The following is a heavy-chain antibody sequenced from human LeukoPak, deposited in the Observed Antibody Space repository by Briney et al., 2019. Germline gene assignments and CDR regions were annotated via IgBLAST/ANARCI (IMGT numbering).Heavy chain of an antibody. CDR3: TRDPPNDQSYDL. V-gene: IGHV6-1*01. CDR2: TYYRSKWFY. Sequence: SQTLSXTCAISGDSVSSNSAAXXXIRQSPSRXXXXXXXTYYRSKWFYDYAVSXKXRXXINPDTTKNQFSLQLNSMTPEDAAMYYCTRDPPNDQSYDLWGQGTLVTVSS. J-gene: IGHJ5*02. D-gene: IGHD1-1*01. CDR1: GDSVSSNSAA.